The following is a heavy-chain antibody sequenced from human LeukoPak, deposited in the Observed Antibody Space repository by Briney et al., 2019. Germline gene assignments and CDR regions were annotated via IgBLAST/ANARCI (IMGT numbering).Heavy chain of an antibody. CDR1: GGTFSSYA. Sequence: SVKVSCKASGGTFSSYAISWVRQAPGQGLEWMGGIIPIFGTANYAQKFQGRVTITADESTSTAYMELRSLRSDDTAVYYCARAVNRRDLWFGFREYFDYWGQGTLVTVSS. CDR2: IIPIFGTA. V-gene: IGHV1-69*13. CDR3: ARAVNRRDLWFGFREYFDY. J-gene: IGHJ4*02. D-gene: IGHD3-10*01.